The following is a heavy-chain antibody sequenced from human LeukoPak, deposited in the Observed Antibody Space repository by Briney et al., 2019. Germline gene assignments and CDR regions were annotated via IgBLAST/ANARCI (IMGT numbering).Heavy chain of an antibody. D-gene: IGHD5-12*01. CDR2: IYYSGST. CDR1: GGSVSSGGYY. Sequence: SETLSLTRTVSGGSVSSGGYYWSWIRQHPGKGLEWIGYIYYSGSTHYNPSLKSQVTISVDTFKNQFSLKLSSVTAADTAVYYCARDVDVVATSENDGFDIWGQGTMVTVSS. V-gene: IGHV4-31*01. J-gene: IGHJ3*02. CDR3: ARDVDVVATSENDGFDI.